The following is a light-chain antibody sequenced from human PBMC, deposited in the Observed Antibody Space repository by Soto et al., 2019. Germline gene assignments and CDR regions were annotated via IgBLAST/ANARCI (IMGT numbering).Light chain of an antibody. CDR3: QRGDT. CDR2: DTS. Sequence: SPATLSLSPGERATLSCRASQSVGSNLAWYQQKPGQAPRLLIYDTSNRATGIPARFSGSGSGTDFTVTISSLEPEDFAVYYCQRGDTFGQGTRLEIK. J-gene: IGKJ5*01. CDR1: QSVGSN. V-gene: IGKV3-11*01.